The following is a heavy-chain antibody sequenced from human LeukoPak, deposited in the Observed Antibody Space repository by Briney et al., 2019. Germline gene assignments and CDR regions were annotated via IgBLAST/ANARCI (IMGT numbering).Heavy chain of an antibody. D-gene: IGHD2-21*01. V-gene: IGHV1-2*02. J-gene: IGHJ4*02. Sequence: ASVKVSCKASGYTFTGYYMHWVRQAPGQGLEWMGWINPNSGGTNYAQKFQGRVTMTRDTSISTAYMELRSLRSDDTAVYFCARDPSASVISFDFWGQGTLVTVSS. CDR1: GYTFTGYY. CDR2: INPNSGGT. CDR3: ARDPSASVISFDF.